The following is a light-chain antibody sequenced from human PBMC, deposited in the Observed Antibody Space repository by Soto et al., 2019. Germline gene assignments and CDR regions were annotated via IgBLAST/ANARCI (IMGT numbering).Light chain of an antibody. CDR2: EVN. V-gene: IGLV2-8*01. J-gene: IGLJ1*01. CDR3: SSYAGSSNV. Sequence: QSVLTQPPSASGSPGQSVAISCTGTSSDVGGYNYVSWYQQHPGKAPKLMIYEVNKWPSGVPDRFSGSKSGNTASLTVSGLKAEDEADYYCSSYAGSSNVFGTGTKLTVL. CDR1: SSDVGGYNY.